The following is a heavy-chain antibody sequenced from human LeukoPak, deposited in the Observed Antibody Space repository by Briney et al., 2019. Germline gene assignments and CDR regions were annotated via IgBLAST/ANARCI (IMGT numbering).Heavy chain of an antibody. D-gene: IGHD6-13*01. J-gene: IGHJ5*02. Sequence: SQTLSLTCAISGDSVSSNSAAWNWIRQSPSRGLEWLGRTYYRSKWYNDYAVSVKSRITINPDTSKNQFSLQLNSVTPEDAAVYYYARAPYRVAAAGTNWFDPWGQGTLVTVSS. CDR1: GDSVSSNSAA. CDR2: TYYRSKWYN. V-gene: IGHV6-1*01. CDR3: ARAPYRVAAAGTNWFDP.